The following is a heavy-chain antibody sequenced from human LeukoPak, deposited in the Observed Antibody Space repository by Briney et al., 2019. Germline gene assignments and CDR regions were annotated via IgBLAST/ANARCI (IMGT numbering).Heavy chain of an antibody. CDR2: IYYSGST. V-gene: IGHV4-59*01. D-gene: IGHD3-10*01. CDR3: ARVVSGYSRGSPWLGEPNWFDP. Sequence: SETLSLTCTVSGGSISSYYWSWIRQPPGKGLEWIGYIYYSGSTNYNPSLKSRVTISVDTSKNQFSLKLSSVTAADTAVYYCARVVSGYSRGSPWLGEPNWFDPWGQGTLVTVSS. CDR1: GGSISSYY. J-gene: IGHJ5*02.